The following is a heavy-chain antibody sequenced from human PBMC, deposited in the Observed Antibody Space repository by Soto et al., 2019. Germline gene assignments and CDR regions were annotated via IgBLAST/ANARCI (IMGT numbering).Heavy chain of an antibody. D-gene: IGHD6-13*01. Sequence: SETLSLTCTVSRGSTTNYLWTWIRQSPGKGLEWIGSISYSGTTNYNAYLKSRVTISVDTSANQFSLRLRSVTAADTAVYYCARHSSGASSSWSPVWGQGTMVTVSS. J-gene: IGHJ3*01. CDR3: ARHSSGASSSWSPV. V-gene: IGHV4-59*08. CDR2: ISYSGTT. CDR1: RGSTTNYL.